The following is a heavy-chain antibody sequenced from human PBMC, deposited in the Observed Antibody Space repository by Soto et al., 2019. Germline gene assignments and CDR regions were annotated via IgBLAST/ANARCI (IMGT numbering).Heavy chain of an antibody. CDR2: IDGSSDYT. CDR3: ARDLRSSSTNYFDF. D-gene: IGHD2-8*01. V-gene: IGHV3-11*06. J-gene: IGHJ4*02. Sequence: GGSLRLSCTASGFLFTDYYMSWIRQPPGKGLEWLAYIDGSSDYTNSADSVKGRFTISRDNAKNSVFLQMNNLRADDTAVYYCARDLRSSSTNYFDFWGRGTLVTVSS. CDR1: GFLFTDYY.